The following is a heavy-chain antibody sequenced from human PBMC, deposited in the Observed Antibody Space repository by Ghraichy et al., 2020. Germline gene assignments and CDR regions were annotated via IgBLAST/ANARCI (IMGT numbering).Heavy chain of an antibody. CDR1: GYTFTAYH. CDR2: INPISGGS. J-gene: IGHJ4*02. V-gene: IGHV1-2*02. D-gene: IGHD3-10*01. CDR3: ARVRRSDESH. Sequence: KVSCKASGYTFTAYHMHWVRQAPGQGLEWMGYINPISGGSNHAQKFHGRVTMTRDTSISTAYMDLSGLGSDDTAVYYCARVRRSDESHWGQGTLVTVSS.